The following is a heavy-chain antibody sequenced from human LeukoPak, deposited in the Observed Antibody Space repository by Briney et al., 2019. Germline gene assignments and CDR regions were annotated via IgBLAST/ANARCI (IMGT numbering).Heavy chain of an antibody. CDR3: AKQLGYCSDGSCYFPY. Sequence: GGSLRLSCAASGFIFGSFVMSWVRQAPGKGLEWVSTISGGGGTTYYADSVQGRFTISRDNSKSTLCLQMNSLRAEDTAVYYCAKQLGYCSDGSCYFPYWGQGTLVTVSS. CDR1: GFIFGSFV. J-gene: IGHJ4*02. CDR2: ISGGGGTT. D-gene: IGHD2-15*01. V-gene: IGHV3-23*01.